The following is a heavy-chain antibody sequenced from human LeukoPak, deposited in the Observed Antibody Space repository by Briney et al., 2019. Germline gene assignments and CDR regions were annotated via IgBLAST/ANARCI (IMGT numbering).Heavy chain of an antibody. CDR1: GYTFINYG. Sequence: ASVKVSCKASGYTFINYGISWVRQAPGQGLEWMGWISAGNGDTKYSQKFQGRVTITRDTSATTVYMELSSLRSEDTAVYYCARDPIQQLGGPGWFDPWGQGTLVTVSS. V-gene: IGHV1-3*01. CDR2: ISAGNGDT. D-gene: IGHD6-13*01. J-gene: IGHJ5*02. CDR3: ARDPIQQLGGPGWFDP.